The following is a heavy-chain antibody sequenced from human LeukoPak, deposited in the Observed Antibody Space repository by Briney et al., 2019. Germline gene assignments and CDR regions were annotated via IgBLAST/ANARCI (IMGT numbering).Heavy chain of an antibody. J-gene: IGHJ4*02. CDR1: GFTFSTHW. CDR3: ATPPYRSDSGY. Sequence: PGGSLRLSCAASGFTFSTHWMSWFRQAPGKGLEWVGNIKEDGSEKYYVDSVKGRFTISRDNAKNSLYLQMNSLRAEDTALYYCATPPYRSDSGYWGQGTLVTVS. V-gene: IGHV3-7*01. CDR2: IKEDGSEK. D-gene: IGHD6-19*01.